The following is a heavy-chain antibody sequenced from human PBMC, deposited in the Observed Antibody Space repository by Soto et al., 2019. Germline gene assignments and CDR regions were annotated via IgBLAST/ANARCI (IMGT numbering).Heavy chain of an antibody. V-gene: IGHV2-5*01. Sequence: SGPTLVNPTQTLTLTCTFSGFSLSTSGAGVGWIRQPPGKALEWLALIYWNDDKRYSPSLKSRLTITKDTCKNQVVLTMTNIDPVDTATYYCAHSGVFLEWLFGFDYWGQGALVTVS. J-gene: IGHJ4*02. D-gene: IGHD3-3*01. CDR1: GFSLSTSGAG. CDR2: IYWNDDK. CDR3: AHSGVFLEWLFGFDY.